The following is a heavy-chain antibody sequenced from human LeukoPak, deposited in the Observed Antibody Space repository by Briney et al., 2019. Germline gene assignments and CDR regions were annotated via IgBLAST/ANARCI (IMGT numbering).Heavy chain of an antibody. V-gene: IGHV3-23*01. D-gene: IGHD3-10*02. CDR3: AELGITMIGGV. CDR2: ISGSGGST. Sequence: GGSLRLSCAASGFTFSNFGMSWVRQAPGKGLEWVSVISGSGGSTYYADSVKGRFTISRDNSKNTLYLQMNSLRAEDTAVYYCAELGITMIGGVWGKGTTVTISS. J-gene: IGHJ6*04. CDR1: GFTFSNFG.